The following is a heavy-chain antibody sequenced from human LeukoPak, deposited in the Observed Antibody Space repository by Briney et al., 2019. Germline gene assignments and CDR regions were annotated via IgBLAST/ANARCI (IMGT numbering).Heavy chain of an antibody. J-gene: IGHJ2*01. Sequence: EPSQTLSLTCTVSGGSISSSSYYWGWIRQPPGKGLEWIGSIYYSGSTYYNPSLKSRVTISVDTSKNQFSLKLSSVTAADTAVYYCARVLRWSNDYAGDLWGRGTLVTVSS. CDR2: IYYSGST. V-gene: IGHV4-39*01. CDR1: GGSISSSSYY. D-gene: IGHD5-12*01. CDR3: ARVLRWSNDYAGDL.